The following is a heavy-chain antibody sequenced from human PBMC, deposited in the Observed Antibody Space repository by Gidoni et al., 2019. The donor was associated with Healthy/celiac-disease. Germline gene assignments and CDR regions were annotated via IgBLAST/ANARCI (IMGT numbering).Heavy chain of an antibody. V-gene: IGHV3-73*01. CDR1: GFTFSGSA. J-gene: IGHJ4*02. Sequence: EVQLVESGGGVVQPGGSLKLSCAASGFTFSGSAMPWVRQASGKGLEWVGRIRSKANSYATAYAASVKGRFTISRDDSKNTAYLQMNSLKTEDTAVYYCTRQLPFDYWGQGTLVTVSS. CDR2: IRSKANSYAT. CDR3: TRQLPFDY.